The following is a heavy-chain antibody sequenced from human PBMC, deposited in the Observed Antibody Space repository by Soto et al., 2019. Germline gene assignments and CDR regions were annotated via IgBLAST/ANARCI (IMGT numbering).Heavy chain of an antibody. CDR2: IIPIFGTA. CDR1: GGTFSSYA. CDR3: ARLYDFWSGYEGLDY. D-gene: IGHD3-3*01. Sequence: SVKVSCKASGGTFSSYAISWVRQAPGQGLEWMGGIIPIFGTANYAQKFQGRVTITADESISTAYLQWSSLKASDTAMYYCARLYDFWSGYEGLDYWGQGTLVTVSS. J-gene: IGHJ4*02. V-gene: IGHV1-69*13.